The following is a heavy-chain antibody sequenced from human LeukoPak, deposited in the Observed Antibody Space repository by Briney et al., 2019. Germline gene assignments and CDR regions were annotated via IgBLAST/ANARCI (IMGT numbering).Heavy chain of an antibody. Sequence: SETLSLTCSVSGDLLIGAPYFWSWVRQHPGKGLGWIAYTYYSGNTYYNPSLKSRVTLSVDTSKNQFSLNLTSVTAADTAVYFCARVVGSTSWFDSWGQGTLVTVSS. CDR2: TYYSGNT. CDR1: GDLLIGAPYF. D-gene: IGHD1-26*01. CDR3: ARVVGSTSWFDS. J-gene: IGHJ5*01. V-gene: IGHV4-31*03.